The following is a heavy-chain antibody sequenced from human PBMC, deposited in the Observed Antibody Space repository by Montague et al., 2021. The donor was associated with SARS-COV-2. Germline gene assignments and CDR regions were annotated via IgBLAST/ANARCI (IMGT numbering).Heavy chain of an antibody. CDR2: IYYSGST. Sequence: SETLSLTCTVSGGSISSYYWSWIRQPPGKGLEWTGYIYYSGSTNYNPSLKSRVTISVDTSKNQFSLKLSSVTAADTAVYYCARVGFGCCSGGSCYRAFDYWGQGTLVTVSS. D-gene: IGHD2-15*01. CDR3: ARVGFGCCSGGSCYRAFDY. CDR1: GGSISSYY. J-gene: IGHJ4*02. V-gene: IGHV4-59*01.